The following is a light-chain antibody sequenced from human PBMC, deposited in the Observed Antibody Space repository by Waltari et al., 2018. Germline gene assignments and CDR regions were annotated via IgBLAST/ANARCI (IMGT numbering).Light chain of an antibody. CDR2: EVS. CDR1: SSDVGGYNR. J-gene: IGLJ2*01. CDR3: SSYTSRSTDVV. Sequence: QSALTQPPSVSGSPGQSVTISCTGTSSDVGGYNRVSWYPQPPGTAPKLMIYEVSNRPSGVPDRFSGSKSGNTASLTISGLQAEDEADYYCSSYTSRSTDVVFGGGTRLTVL. V-gene: IGLV2-18*02.